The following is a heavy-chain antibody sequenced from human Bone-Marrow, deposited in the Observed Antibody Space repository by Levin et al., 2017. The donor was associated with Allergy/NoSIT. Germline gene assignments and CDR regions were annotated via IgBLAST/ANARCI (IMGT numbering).Heavy chain of an antibody. D-gene: IGHD1-26*01. Sequence: PGASVKVSCKASGYSFTTYTVQWVRQAPGQSLEWMGWINAANGNTGFSWKFQDRVTITRDTSATTAYMELSSLRSEDTAVYYCATRGDGSYSYGYYYFGMDVWGQGTTVTVSS. CDR2: INAANGNT. CDR3: ATRGDGSYSYGYYYFGMDV. J-gene: IGHJ6*02. CDR1: GYSFTTYT. V-gene: IGHV1-3*01.